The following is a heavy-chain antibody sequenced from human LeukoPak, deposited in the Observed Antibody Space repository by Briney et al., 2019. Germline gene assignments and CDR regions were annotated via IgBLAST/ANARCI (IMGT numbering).Heavy chain of an antibody. V-gene: IGHV3-9*01. CDR3: AKDSSGSLYYFDY. J-gene: IGHJ4*02. CDR1: GPAFADYA. Sequence: PGRCLRPAWAAVGPAFADYATHWVRPPPGEGLGWVSGISWNSGSISYADSVKGRFTISRDNAKNSLYLQMNSLRAEDTALYYCAKDSSGSLYYFDYWGQGTLVTVSS. D-gene: IGHD1-26*01. CDR2: ISWNSGSI.